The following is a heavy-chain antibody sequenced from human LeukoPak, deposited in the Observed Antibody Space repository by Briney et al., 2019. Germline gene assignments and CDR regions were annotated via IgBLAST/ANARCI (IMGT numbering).Heavy chain of an antibody. CDR2: ISYDGVNE. CDR1: RFTFSNHD. Sequence: GGSLRLSCAASRFTFSNHDMHWVRQAPGKGLEWVAVISYDGVNESYADSVKGRFTISRDNSKNTPYLQMNSLRVEDTAVYYCVSGDYGSFEYWGQGTLVTVSS. V-gene: IGHV3-30*01. J-gene: IGHJ4*02. CDR3: VSGDYGSFEY. D-gene: IGHD4-17*01.